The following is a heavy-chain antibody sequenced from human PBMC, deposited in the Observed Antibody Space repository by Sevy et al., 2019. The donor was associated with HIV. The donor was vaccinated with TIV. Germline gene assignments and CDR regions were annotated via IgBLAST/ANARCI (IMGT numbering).Heavy chain of an antibody. CDR1: GGSISSYY. J-gene: IGHJ4*02. V-gene: IGHV4-59*01. CDR3: ARGYRASYYFDY. D-gene: IGHD2-2*01. Sequence: SETLSLTCTVSGGSISSYYWSWIRQPPGKGLEWIGYIYYSGSTNYNPSLKSRVTISVDTSKNQFSLKLSSVTAADTAVYYWARGYRASYYFDYWGQGTLVTVSS. CDR2: IYYSGST.